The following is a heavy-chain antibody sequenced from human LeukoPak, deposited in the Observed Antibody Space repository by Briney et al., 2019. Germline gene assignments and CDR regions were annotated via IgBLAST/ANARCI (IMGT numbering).Heavy chain of an antibody. J-gene: IGHJ4*02. CDR2: ITGGSTTI. CDR1: GFTFRSYN. D-gene: IGHD4-17*01. V-gene: IGHV3-48*01. Sequence: GGSLRLSCAASGFTFRSYNMNWVRQAPGRGLEWVSYITGGSTTIYSVKGRFTISRDNAKNSLYLQMNSLRAEDTAVYYCARDYSTVTTFFDYWGQGTLVTVSS. CDR3: ARDYSTVTTFFDY.